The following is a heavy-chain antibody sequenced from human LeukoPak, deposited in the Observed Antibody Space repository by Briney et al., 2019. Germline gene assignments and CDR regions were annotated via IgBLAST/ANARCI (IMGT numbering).Heavy chain of an antibody. J-gene: IGHJ4*02. Sequence: PSETLSLTCTVSGYSINSGCYWSWIRQPPGKRLEWIGSIYYSGSTYSNPTLKSRVTISVDTSKNQFSLKLSSVTAADTAVYYCARRYCSSTSCSDYFDYWGQGTLVTVSS. CDR2: IYYSGST. D-gene: IGHD2-2*01. CDR3: ARRYCSSTSCSDYFDY. CDR1: GYSINSGCY. V-gene: IGHV4-38-2*02.